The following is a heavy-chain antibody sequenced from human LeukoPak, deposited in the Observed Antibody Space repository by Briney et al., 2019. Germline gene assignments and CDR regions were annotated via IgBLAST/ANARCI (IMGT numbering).Heavy chain of an antibody. CDR1: GYTFTGYY. D-gene: IGHD2-21*01. J-gene: IGHJ6*04. V-gene: IGHV1-2*02. CDR2: INPNSGGT. Sequence: ASVKVSCKASGYTFTGYYMHWVRRAPGQGLEWMGWINPNSGGTNYAQKFQGRVTMTRDTSISTAYMELSRLTSDDTAVYYCARAYTIAASRRDMDVWGKGTTVTVSS. CDR3: ARAYTIAASRRDMDV.